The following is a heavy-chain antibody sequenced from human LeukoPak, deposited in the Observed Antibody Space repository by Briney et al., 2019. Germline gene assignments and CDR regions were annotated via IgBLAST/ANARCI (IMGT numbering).Heavy chain of an antibody. CDR3: ARGDRVGAAYYFDY. J-gene: IGHJ4*02. D-gene: IGHD1-26*01. CDR2: ISYDGSNK. CDR1: GFTFSSYG. Sequence: GGSLRLSCAASGFTFSSYGMHWVRQAPGKGLEWVAVISYDGSNKYYADSVKGRFTISRDNSMNTLYLQMNSLRAEDTAVYYCARGDRVGAAYYFDYWGQGTLVTVSS. V-gene: IGHV3-30*03.